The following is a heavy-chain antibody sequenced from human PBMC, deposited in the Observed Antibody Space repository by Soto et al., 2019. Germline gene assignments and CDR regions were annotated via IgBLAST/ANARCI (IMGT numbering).Heavy chain of an antibody. V-gene: IGHV1-69*01. CDR1: GGTFSSYA. J-gene: IGHJ5*02. CDR3: VRDTGETTQGTNWFDP. CDR2: IIPIFGTA. Sequence: QVQLVQSGAEVKKPGSSVKVSCKASGGTFSSYAISWVRQAPGQGLEWMGGIIPIFGTANYAQKFQGRDTXXAXEXXXXXYMELSSLRSEDTAVYYCVRDTGETTQGTNWFDPWGQGTLVTVSS. D-gene: IGHD7-27*01.